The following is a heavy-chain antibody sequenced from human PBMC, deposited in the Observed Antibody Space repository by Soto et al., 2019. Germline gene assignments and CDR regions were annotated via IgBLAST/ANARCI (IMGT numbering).Heavy chain of an antibody. CDR1: GFTFIRYW. D-gene: IGHD3-22*01. Sequence: EVQLMESGGGLVQPGGSLRLSCAASGFTFIRYWMAWVRQAPGKGLEWVANINQDVSQKLYVDSVRGRFTISRDNAKNSVYMQMNNLIADDTAVYYCAKIGYNDWDCDYWGQGTLVTVSS. V-gene: IGHV3-7*01. CDR2: INQDVSQK. J-gene: IGHJ4*02. CDR3: AKIGYNDWDCDY.